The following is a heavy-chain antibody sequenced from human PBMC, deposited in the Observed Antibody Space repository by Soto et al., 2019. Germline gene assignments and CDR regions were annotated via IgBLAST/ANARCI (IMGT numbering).Heavy chain of an antibody. CDR1: GGTFSSYP. CDR2: IIPIFGTT. CDR3: AMIDYSSGSDY. D-gene: IGHD6-19*01. V-gene: IGHV1-69*01. J-gene: IGHJ4*02. Sequence: QVQLVQSGAEVKKPGSSVKVSCKASGGTFSSYPLSWVRQAPGQGLEWMGGIIPIFGTTKYAQKFQGRVTIIADESTTTAYMELSSLRSEDTAVYYCAMIDYSSGSDYRGQGTLVTVSS.